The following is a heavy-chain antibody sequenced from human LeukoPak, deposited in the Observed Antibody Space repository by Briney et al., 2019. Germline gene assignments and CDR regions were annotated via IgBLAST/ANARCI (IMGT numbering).Heavy chain of an antibody. CDR1: GYTLSRYS. V-gene: IGHV3-48*04. Sequence: GGSLRLSCAASGYTLSRYSMNWVRQAPGKGLEWVSYISSSSTTIFDADSVKGRFTISRDNAKNSLYLQMHSLRAEDTAVYYCARSPDYGLGDNYYMDVWGKGTTVTVSS. CDR2: ISSSSTTI. D-gene: IGHD4/OR15-4a*01. J-gene: IGHJ6*03. CDR3: ARSPDYGLGDNYYMDV.